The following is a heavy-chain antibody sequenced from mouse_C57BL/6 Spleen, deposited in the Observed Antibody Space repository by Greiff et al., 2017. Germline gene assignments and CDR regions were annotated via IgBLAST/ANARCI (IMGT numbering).Heavy chain of an antibody. CDR2: IDPSDSYT. CDR3: ARWKPSYYGSS. J-gene: IGHJ2*01. Sequence: QVQLQQPGAELVKPGDSVKLSCKASGYTFTSYWMQWVKQRPGQGLEWIGEIDPSDSYTNYNQKFKGKATLTVDTSSSTAYMQLSSLTSEDSAVYYCARWKPSYYGSSWGQGTTLTVSS. V-gene: IGHV1-50*01. D-gene: IGHD1-1*01. CDR1: GYTFTSYW.